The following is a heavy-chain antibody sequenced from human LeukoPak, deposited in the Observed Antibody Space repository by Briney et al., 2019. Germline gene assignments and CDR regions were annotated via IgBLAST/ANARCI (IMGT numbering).Heavy chain of an antibody. CDR3: ARDSGDRTVDY. J-gene: IGHJ4*02. Sequence: PGGSLRLSCAASGFSFRNYWMSWVRQAPGKGLEWVANIKHDGTEKHYVDSVEGRFTVSRDNAKNSVYLQMNSLRVDDTAVYYCARDSGDRTVDYWGQGTLVTVSS. CDR2: IKHDGTEK. CDR1: GFSFRNYW. V-gene: IGHV3-7*01. D-gene: IGHD4-11*01.